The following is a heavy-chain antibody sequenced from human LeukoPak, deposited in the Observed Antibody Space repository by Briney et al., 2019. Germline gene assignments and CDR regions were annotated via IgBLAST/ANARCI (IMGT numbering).Heavy chain of an antibody. J-gene: IGHJ6*03. CDR2: INPNSGGT. CDR3: ARVRDYYYYMDV. CDR1: GYTFTNYG. Sequence: GASVKVSCKASGYTFTNYGISWVRQAPGQGLEWMGWINPNSGGTNYAQKFQGRVTMTRDTSISTAYMELSRLRSDDTAVYYCARVRDYYYYMDVWGKGTTVTVSS. V-gene: IGHV1-2*02.